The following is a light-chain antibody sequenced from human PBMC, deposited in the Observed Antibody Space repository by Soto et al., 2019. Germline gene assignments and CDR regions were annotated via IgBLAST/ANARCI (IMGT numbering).Light chain of an antibody. J-gene: IGLJ1*01. CDR2: EVT. V-gene: IGLV2-23*02. CDR1: SSDVGTYNL. CDR3: CSYAGSSTYV. Sequence: QSVLTQPASVSGSPGQSITISCTGVSSDVGTYNLVSWYQQHPDTAPQLIIYEVTKRPSGVSNRFSGSKSGNTASLTISGLQAEDEADYYCCSYAGSSTYVFGTGTKVTVL.